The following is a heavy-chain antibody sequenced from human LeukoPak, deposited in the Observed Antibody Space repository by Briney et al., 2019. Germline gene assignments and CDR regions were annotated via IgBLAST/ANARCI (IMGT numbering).Heavy chain of an antibody. CDR1: GGSISSGGYY. Sequence: PSETLSLTCTVSGGSISSGGYYWSWIRQHPGKGLEWIGYIYYSGSTYYNPSLKSRVTISVDTSKNQFSLKLSSVTAADTAVYYCARDAYSSGFFFDYWGQGTLVTVSS. V-gene: IGHV4-31*03. CDR3: ARDAYSSGFFFDY. J-gene: IGHJ4*02. D-gene: IGHD6-19*01. CDR2: IYYSGST.